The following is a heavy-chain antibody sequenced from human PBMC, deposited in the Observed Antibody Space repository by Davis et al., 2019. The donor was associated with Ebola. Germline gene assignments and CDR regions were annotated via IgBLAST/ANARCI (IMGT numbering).Heavy chain of an antibody. D-gene: IGHD3-10*01. V-gene: IGHV3-21*01. CDR2: ISSSSSYI. CDR1: GFTFSSYS. CDR3: ARDRQYYGSGRDYFDY. J-gene: IGHJ4*02. Sequence: PGGSLRLSCAASGFTFSSYSMNWVRQAPGKGLEWVSSISSSSSYIYYADSVKGRFTISRDNAKNSLYLQMNSLRAEDTAVYYCARDRQYYGSGRDYFDYWGQGTLVTVSS.